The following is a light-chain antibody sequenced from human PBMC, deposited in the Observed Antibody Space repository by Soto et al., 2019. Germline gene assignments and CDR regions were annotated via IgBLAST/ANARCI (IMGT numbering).Light chain of an antibody. J-gene: IGLJ2*01. V-gene: IGLV2-14*01. CDR3: QSYDSSLSVRV. CDR2: EVS. Sequence: QSVLTQPASVSGSPGQSITISCTGTSSDVGGYNYVSWYQQHPGKAPKLMIYEVSNRPSGVSNRFSGSKSGNTASLTITGLQAEDEADYYCQSYDSSLSVRVFGGGTKLTVL. CDR1: SSDVGGYNY.